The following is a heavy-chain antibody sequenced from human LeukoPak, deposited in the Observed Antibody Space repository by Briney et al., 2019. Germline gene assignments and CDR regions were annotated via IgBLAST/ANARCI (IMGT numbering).Heavy chain of an antibody. Sequence: GSLRLSCAASGFTFSNYGMHWVRQAPGKGLEWVAVISYDGSNKYYADSVKGRFTISRDNSKNTLYLQMNSLRAEDTAVYYCARVPYYDILTGYHDYWGQGTLVTVSS. V-gene: IGHV3-30*03. CDR1: GFTFSNYG. CDR2: ISYDGSNK. D-gene: IGHD3-9*01. J-gene: IGHJ4*02. CDR3: ARVPYYDILTGYHDY.